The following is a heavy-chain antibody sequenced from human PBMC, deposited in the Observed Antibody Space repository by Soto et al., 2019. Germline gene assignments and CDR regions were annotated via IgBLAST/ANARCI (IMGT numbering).Heavy chain of an antibody. CDR2: IKSKTDGGTT. J-gene: IGHJ4*02. CDR3: TTVSPPLITIFGVVQDY. CDR1: GFTFSNAW. Sequence: GSLRLSCAASGFTFSNAWMSWVRQAPGKGLEWVGRIKSKTDGGTTDYAAPVKGRFTISRDDSKNTLYLQMNSLKTEDTAVYYCTTVSPPLITIFGVVQDYWGQGTLVTVSS. D-gene: IGHD3-3*01. V-gene: IGHV3-15*01.